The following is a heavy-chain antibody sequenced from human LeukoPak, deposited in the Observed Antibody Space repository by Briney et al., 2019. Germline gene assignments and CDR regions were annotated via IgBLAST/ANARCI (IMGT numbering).Heavy chain of an antibody. D-gene: IGHD4-17*01. CDR3: ARGRKDYGDYSYVY. J-gene: IGHJ4*02. CDR1: GYTFTGYY. Sequence: ASVKVSCKASGYTFTGYYMHWVRQAPGQGLEWMGWINPNSGCTNYAQKFQGRVTMTRDTSISTAYMELSRLRSDDTAVYYCARGRKDYGDYSYVYWGQGTLVTVSS. CDR2: INPNSGCT. V-gene: IGHV1-2*02.